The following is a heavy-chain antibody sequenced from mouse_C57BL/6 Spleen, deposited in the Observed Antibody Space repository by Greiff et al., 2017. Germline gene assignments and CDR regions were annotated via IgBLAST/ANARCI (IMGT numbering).Heavy chain of an antibody. V-gene: IGHV1-50*01. CDR1: GYTFTSYW. CDR3: ARGGVNWDWFAY. CDR2: IDPSDSYT. Sequence: QVQLQQPGAELVKPGASVKLSCKASGYTFTSYWMQWVKQRPGQGLEWIGEIDPSDSYTNYNQKFKGKATLTVDTSSSIAYMQLSSLTSEDSAVYYCARGGVNWDWFAYWGQGTLVTVSA. J-gene: IGHJ3*01. D-gene: IGHD4-1*01.